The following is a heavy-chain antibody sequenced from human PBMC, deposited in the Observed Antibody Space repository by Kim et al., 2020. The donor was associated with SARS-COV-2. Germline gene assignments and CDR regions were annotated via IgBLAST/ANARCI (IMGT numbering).Heavy chain of an antibody. CDR3: ARGGSRVTMIVVVMADAFDI. D-gene: IGHD3-22*01. V-gene: IGHV1-18*01. J-gene: IGHJ3*02. Sequence: ASVKVSCKASGYTFTSYGISWVRQAPGQGLEWMGWISAYNGNTNYAQKLQGRVTMTTDTSTSTAYMELRRLRSDDTAVYYCARGGSRVTMIVVVMADAFDIWGQGTMVTVSS. CDR2: ISAYNGNT. CDR1: GYTFTSYG.